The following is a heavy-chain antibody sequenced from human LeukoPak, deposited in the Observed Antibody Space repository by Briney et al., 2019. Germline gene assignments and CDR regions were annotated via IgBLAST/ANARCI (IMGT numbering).Heavy chain of an antibody. V-gene: IGHV1-24*01. J-gene: IGHJ3*02. CDR3: ATDLVVTTILGDAFDI. D-gene: IGHD2-21*02. CDR2: FDPEDGET. CDR1: GYTLTELS. Sequence: ASVKVSCKVSGYTLTELSMHRVRQAPGKGLEWMGGFDPEDGETIYAQKFQGRVTMTEDTSTDTAYMELSSLRSGDTAVYYCATDLVVTTILGDAFDIWGQGTMVTVSS.